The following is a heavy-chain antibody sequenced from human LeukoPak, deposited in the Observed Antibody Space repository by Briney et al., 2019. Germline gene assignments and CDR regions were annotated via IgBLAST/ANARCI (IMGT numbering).Heavy chain of an antibody. J-gene: IGHJ4*02. CDR3: ARDHEWELLPTDY. Sequence: GGSLRLSCAASGFTFSSYWMSWVRQAPGKGLDWVANIKQDGSEKYYVDSVKGRFTISRDNAKNSLYLQMNSLRAEDTAVYYCARDHEWELLPTDYWGQGTLVTVSS. CDR2: IKQDGSEK. CDR1: GFTFSSYW. D-gene: IGHD1-26*01. V-gene: IGHV3-7*01.